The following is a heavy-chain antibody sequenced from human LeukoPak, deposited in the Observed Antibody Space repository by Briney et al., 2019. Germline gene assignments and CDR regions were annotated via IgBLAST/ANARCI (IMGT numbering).Heavy chain of an antibody. CDR3: ARTGLGMYSFDQ. CDR1: GFTFSSYS. Sequence: PGGSLRLSCGASGFTFSSYSMNWVRQAPGKGLGWVSYITGSISTIYYADSMKGRFTISRDNGKNSVYLQMNSLRVEDTAVYYCARTGLGMYSFDQWGQGTLVTVSS. D-gene: IGHD3/OR15-3a*01. J-gene: IGHJ4*02. V-gene: IGHV3-48*01. CDR2: ITGSISTI.